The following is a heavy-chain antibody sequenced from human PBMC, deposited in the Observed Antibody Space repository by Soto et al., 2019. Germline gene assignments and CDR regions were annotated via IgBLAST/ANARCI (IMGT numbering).Heavy chain of an antibody. Sequence: QVQLVQSGAEVKKPGASVKISCQASGFTFSDTLINWVRQGPGQRLEWMGWINPANGNTRYSESFQGRVSISSLSSASRVYVALSDLTSEDTAVYYCARDILTVGPRANDAFDVWGQGTLITVSS. J-gene: IGHJ3*01. D-gene: IGHD2-8*02. CDR1: GFTFSDTL. V-gene: IGHV1-3*01. CDR3: ARDILTVGPRANDAFDV. CDR2: INPANGNT.